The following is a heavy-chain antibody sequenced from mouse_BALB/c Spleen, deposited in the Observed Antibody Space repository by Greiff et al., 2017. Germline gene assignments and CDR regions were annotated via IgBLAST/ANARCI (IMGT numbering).Heavy chain of an antibody. D-gene: IGHD2-4*01. V-gene: IGHV1-74*04. CDR3: ARSGDYDGGYYYAMDY. J-gene: IGHJ4*01. CDR1: GYSFTSYW. CDR2: IDPSDSET. Sequence: VQLQESGPQLVRPGASVKISCKASGYSFTSYWMHWVKQRPGQGLEWIGMIDPSDSETRLNQKFKDKATLTVDKSSSTAYMQLSSPTSEDSAVYYCARSGDYDGGYYYAMDYWGQGTSVTVSS.